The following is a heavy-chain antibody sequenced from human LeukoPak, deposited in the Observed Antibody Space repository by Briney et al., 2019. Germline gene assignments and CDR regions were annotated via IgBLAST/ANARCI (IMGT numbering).Heavy chain of an antibody. V-gene: IGHV5-51*01. CDR2: IYPGDSDT. CDR3: ARRLSADAFDI. CDR1: GYTFTTYW. Sequence: GESLKISCKGSGYTFTTYWIGWVRQMPGKGLECMGIIYPGDSDTRHSPSFQGQVTISADRSISTACLQWSSLKASDTAIYYCARRLSADAFDIWGQGTMVTVSS. D-gene: IGHD2-2*01. J-gene: IGHJ3*02.